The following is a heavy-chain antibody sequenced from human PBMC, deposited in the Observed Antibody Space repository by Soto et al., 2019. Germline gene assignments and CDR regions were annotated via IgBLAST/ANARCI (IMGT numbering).Heavy chain of an antibody. CDR1: GYSFTIYW. CDR3: ARLDSSGYYYPTSQFDY. Sequence: PGESLKISCKGSGYSFTIYWIGWVRQMPGKGLEWMGIIYPGDSDTRYSPSFQGQVTISADKSISTAYLQWSSLKASDTAMYYCARLDSSGYYYPTSQFDYWGQGTLVTVS. CDR2: IYPGDSDT. D-gene: IGHD3-22*01. J-gene: IGHJ4*02. V-gene: IGHV5-51*01.